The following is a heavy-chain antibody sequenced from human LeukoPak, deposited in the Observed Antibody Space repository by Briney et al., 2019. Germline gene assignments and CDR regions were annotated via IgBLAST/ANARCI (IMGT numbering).Heavy chain of an antibody. CDR1: GGSISNYY. Sequence: SETLSLTCTVSGGSISNYYWSWIRQPPGKGLEWIGYIYYTGSTNYNPSLTSRVNISVDTSKHQFSLNLTSVTAADTAVYYCARWGSIAVARFDYWGQGTLVTVSS. CDR3: ARWGSIAVARFDY. J-gene: IGHJ4*02. CDR2: IYYTGST. D-gene: IGHD6-6*01. V-gene: IGHV4-59*01.